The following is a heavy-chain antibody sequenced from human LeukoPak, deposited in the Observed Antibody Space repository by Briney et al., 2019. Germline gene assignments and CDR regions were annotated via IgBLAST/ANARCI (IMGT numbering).Heavy chain of an antibody. V-gene: IGHV4-59*01. D-gene: IGHD1-26*01. CDR2: IYYSGST. CDR3: ARDATGGSTDI. J-gene: IGHJ3*02. Sequence: PSETLSLTCTVSGVSITNYYWSWIRQPPGKGLEWIGYIYYSGSTDYNPSLKSRVTISLDTSKNAFSLKLSSVTAADTAVYYCARDATGGSTDIWGQGTMVTVSS. CDR1: GVSITNYY.